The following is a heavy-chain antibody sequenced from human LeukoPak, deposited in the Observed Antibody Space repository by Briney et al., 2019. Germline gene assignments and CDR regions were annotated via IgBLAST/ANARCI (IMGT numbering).Heavy chain of an antibody. Sequence: GGSLRLSCAASGFTFSSYSMNWVRQAPGKGLEWVSSISSSSSYIYYADSVKGRFTISRDNAMNSLCLQMNSLRAEDTAVYYCARATGAAVNFDYWGQGTLVTVSS. J-gene: IGHJ4*02. CDR3: ARATGAAVNFDY. D-gene: IGHD6-13*01. CDR2: ISSSSSYI. V-gene: IGHV3-21*01. CDR1: GFTFSSYS.